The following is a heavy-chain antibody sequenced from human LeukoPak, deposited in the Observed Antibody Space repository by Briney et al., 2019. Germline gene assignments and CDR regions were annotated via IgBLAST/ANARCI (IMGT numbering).Heavy chain of an antibody. V-gene: IGHV3-23*01. J-gene: IGHJ6*02. CDR3: AKDGGGSLEWLPPMDV. CDR1: GFTFSGHA. D-gene: IGHD3-3*01. Sequence: GSLRLSCAASGFTFSGHAMGWVRQAPGKGLEWVSSITGSGGGTYYGDSVKGRFTISRDNSMNTLFLQMNSLRAEDTAVYYCAKDGGGSLEWLPPMDVWGQGTTVTVSS. CDR2: ITGSGGGT.